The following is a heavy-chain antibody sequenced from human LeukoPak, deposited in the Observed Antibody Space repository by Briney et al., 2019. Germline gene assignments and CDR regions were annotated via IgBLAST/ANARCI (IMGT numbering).Heavy chain of an antibody. CDR3: AGVPTKDYGGYYYGMDV. CDR1: GYTFTSYG. V-gene: IGHV1-18*01. CDR2: ISAYNGNT. D-gene: IGHD4-23*01. J-gene: IGHJ6*02. Sequence: ASVKVSCKASGYTFTSYGIRWVRQAPGQGLEWMGWISAYNGNTNYAQKLQGRVTMTTDTSTSTAYMELRSLRSDDTAVYYCAGVPTKDYGGYYYGMDVWGQGTTVTVSS.